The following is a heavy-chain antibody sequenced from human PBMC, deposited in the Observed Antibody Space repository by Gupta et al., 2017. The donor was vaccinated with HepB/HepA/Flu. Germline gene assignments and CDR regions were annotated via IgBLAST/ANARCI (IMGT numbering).Heavy chain of an antibody. Sequence: QVQLQQWGAGLLKPSETLSLTCAVYGGSFSGYYWSWSRQPPEKGLEWIGEINHTGSTNYNPSLKSRVTISADTSKSQFSLKLTSVTAADTAVYYCARGGFNYYYYMDVWGKGTTVTVSS. V-gene: IGHV4-34*01. CDR2: INHTGST. J-gene: IGHJ6*03. CDR1: GGSFSGYY. CDR3: ARGGFNYYYYMDV.